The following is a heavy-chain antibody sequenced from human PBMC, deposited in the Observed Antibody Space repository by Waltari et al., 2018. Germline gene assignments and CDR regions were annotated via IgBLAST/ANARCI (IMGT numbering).Heavy chain of an antibody. CDR1: AFTFSDYA. D-gene: IGHD1-26*01. J-gene: IGHJ4*02. Sequence: EVHPVESGGGLVQPGGSLTLSCAGSAFTFSDYAFRWVRQSPGKRRECVSPSRSDESNNTYGASLKGRFIISRDNAKNTVYLQMTSPTLDDTAMYYCGRAASGTYSPDYWGRGTLVTVSS. V-gene: IGHV3-74*03. CDR2: SRSDESNN. CDR3: GRAASGTYSPDY.